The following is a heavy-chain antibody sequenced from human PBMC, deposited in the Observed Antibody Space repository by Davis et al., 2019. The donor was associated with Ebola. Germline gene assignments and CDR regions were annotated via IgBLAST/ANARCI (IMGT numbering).Heavy chain of an antibody. CDR3: AKDVVWEPQIAHDY. D-gene: IGHD1-26*01. CDR1: GFTFSSYA. V-gene: IGHV3-23*01. CDR2: ISGSGGST. Sequence: PGGSLRLSCAASGFTFSSYAMSWVRQAPGKGLEWVSAISGSGGSTYYADSVKGRFTISRDNSKNTLYLQMNSLRAEDTAVYYCAKDVVWEPQIAHDYWGQGTLVTVSS. J-gene: IGHJ4*02.